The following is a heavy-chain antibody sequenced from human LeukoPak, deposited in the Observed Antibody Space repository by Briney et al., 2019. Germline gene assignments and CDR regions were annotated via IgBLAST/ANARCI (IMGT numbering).Heavy chain of an antibody. V-gene: IGHV4-59*08. CDR1: GDSISNYY. D-gene: IGHD3-10*01. J-gene: IGHJ4*02. CDR3: LREGGGY. CDR2: IHYSGST. Sequence: SETLSLTCTVSGDSISNYYWSWMRQPPGKGLEWIGNIHYSGSTEYNPSLKSRVTITVHTSKTQFSLELSSVTTAGTAVYYCLREGGGYWGQGTLVTVSS.